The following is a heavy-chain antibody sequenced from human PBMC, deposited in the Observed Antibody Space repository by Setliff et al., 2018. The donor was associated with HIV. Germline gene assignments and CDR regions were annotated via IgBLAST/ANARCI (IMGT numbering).Heavy chain of an antibody. Sequence: SETLSLTCTVSGGSITGGRHFWTWIRQPAGKGLEWIGHLHTTWGNNYNPSLRSRVNISIDMSKNQFFLNLTSMSAADSAVYYCARSGCKGGSCWSHSVMVFWGQGALVTVSS. CDR3: ARSGCKGGSCWSHSVMVF. CDR1: GGSITGGRHF. V-gene: IGHV4-61*09. CDR2: LHTTWGN. D-gene: IGHD2-15*01. J-gene: IGHJ4*02.